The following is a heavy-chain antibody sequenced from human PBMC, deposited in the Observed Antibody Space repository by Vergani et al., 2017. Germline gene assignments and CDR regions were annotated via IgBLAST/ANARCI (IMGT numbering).Heavy chain of an antibody. Sequence: EVQLLESGGDLVQPGGSLRLSCAASGFTFNHFAMNWVRQAPGKGLEWVSGISGSGGSTYYAGSVKGRFTISRDSSKKTLYLQMNSLSAGDTAVYYCAKANPRNSGYDYLYYYHAMDVWGQGTTVTVS. D-gene: IGHD5-12*01. J-gene: IGHJ6*02. V-gene: IGHV3-23*01. CDR2: ISGSGGST. CDR3: AKANPRNSGYDYLYYYHAMDV. CDR1: GFTFNHFA.